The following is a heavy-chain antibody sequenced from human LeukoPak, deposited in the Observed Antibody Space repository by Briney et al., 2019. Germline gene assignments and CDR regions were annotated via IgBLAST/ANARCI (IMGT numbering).Heavy chain of an antibody. CDR3: ARSGYSGYENDAFDI. CDR1: GYTFTGYY. Sequence: ASVKVSCKASGYTFTGYYIHWVRQAPGQGLEWMGWINPNSDGTISAQKFQGRVTMTRDTSISAAYMELSRLRSDDTAMYYCARSGYSGYENDAFDIWGQGTMVTVSS. J-gene: IGHJ3*02. CDR2: INPNSDGT. D-gene: IGHD5-12*01. V-gene: IGHV1-2*02.